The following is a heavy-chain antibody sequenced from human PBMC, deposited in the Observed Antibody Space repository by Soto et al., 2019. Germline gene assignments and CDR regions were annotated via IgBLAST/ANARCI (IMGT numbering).Heavy chain of an antibody. CDR1: SGSISSSNW. J-gene: IGHJ5*02. Sequence: SETLSLTCAVSSGSISSSNWWSWIRQPPGKGLEWIGYIYYSGSTNYNPSLKSRVTISVDTSKNQFSLKLSSVTAADTAVYYCAREYSSSRPVSWFDPWGQGTLVTVSS. D-gene: IGHD6-6*01. CDR3: AREYSSSRPVSWFDP. CDR2: IYYSGST. V-gene: IGHV4-4*02.